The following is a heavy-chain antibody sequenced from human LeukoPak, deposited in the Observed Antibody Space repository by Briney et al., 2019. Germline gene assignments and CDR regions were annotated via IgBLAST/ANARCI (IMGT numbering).Heavy chain of an antibody. V-gene: IGHV1-69*05. Sequence: SVKVSCKASGGTFSSYAISWVRQAPGQGLEWMGRIIPIFGTAHYAQKFQGRVTITTDESTSTAYMELSSLRSEDTAVYYCARGIFCSSTSCYGGWFDPWGQGTLVTVSS. J-gene: IGHJ5*02. D-gene: IGHD2-2*01. CDR2: IIPIFGTA. CDR1: GGTFSSYA. CDR3: ARGIFCSSTSCYGGWFDP.